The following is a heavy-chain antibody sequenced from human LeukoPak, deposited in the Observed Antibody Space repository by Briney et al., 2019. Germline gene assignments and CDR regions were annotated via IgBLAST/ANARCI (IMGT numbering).Heavy chain of an antibody. CDR3: ARENDYGDYFDY. V-gene: IGHV3-74*01. Sequence: GGSLRLSCAASGFTFSSYWMHWVRQAPGKGLVWVSRINSDGSSTSYADSVKGRFTISRDNAKNTLYLQMNSLRAEDTAVYYCARENDYGDYFDYWGQGTLVTVSS. CDR1: GFTFSSYW. CDR2: INSDGSST. D-gene: IGHD4-17*01. J-gene: IGHJ4*02.